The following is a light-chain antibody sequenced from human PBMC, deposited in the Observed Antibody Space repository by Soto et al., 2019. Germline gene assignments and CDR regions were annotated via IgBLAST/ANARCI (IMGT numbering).Light chain of an antibody. CDR1: QRINIY. Sequence: DIQMTQSPSSLSTSIGDRVTITCRASQRINIYLNWYRQKPGKXPXXLIYSASNLQSGVPSRFSGSGSGTDFKLAISGLQCKGLASCSRQHRFSSPPVGGGTRLEIK. J-gene: IGKJ5*01. CDR2: SAS. CDR3: QHRFSSPP. V-gene: IGKV1-39*01.